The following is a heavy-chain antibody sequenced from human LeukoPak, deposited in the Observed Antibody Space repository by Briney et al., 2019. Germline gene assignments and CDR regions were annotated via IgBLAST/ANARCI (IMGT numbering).Heavy chain of an antibody. D-gene: IGHD1-26*01. Sequence: PGGCLRLSCAASGFTFTDYWMTWVRQVPGKGLEWVANIHKAGTESYYVDSVKGRFAISRDNAKNSLYLQLSSLRVDDTAVYYCARVGTWELQRVFDYWGQGTLVTVSS. J-gene: IGHJ4*02. CDR3: ARVGTWELQRVFDY. V-gene: IGHV3-7*01. CDR2: IHKAGTES. CDR1: GFTFTDYW.